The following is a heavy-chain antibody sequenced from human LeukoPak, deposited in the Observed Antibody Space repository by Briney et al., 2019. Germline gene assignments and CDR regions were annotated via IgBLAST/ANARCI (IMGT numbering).Heavy chain of an antibody. CDR2: INSDGSST. Sequence: GGSLRLSCAASGFTFSSYWMHWLRQAPGKGLVWVSRINSDGSSTNYADSVKGRFTISRDKPQNTLYLQMNSLRAEDTVVYYCARDRKRSTYYDYVWGSYRVSPYFDYWGEGTLVSVSS. CDR3: ARDRKRSTYYDYVWGSYRVSPYFDY. V-gene: IGHV3-74*01. J-gene: IGHJ4*02. CDR1: GFTFSSYW. D-gene: IGHD3-16*02.